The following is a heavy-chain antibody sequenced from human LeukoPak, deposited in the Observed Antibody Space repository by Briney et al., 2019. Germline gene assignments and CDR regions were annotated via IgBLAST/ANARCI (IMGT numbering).Heavy chain of an antibody. D-gene: IGHD3-22*01. CDR3: AGEFDYYDDSGYSEDL. V-gene: IGHV1-18*01. J-gene: IGHJ5*02. Sequence: GASVKVSCKVSGYTFTKYGIIWVRQAPGQGLEWMGWVSTYNDNTNYAQNLQGRVTMTKDTSTSTAYMELRSLRSDDTAVYYCAGEFDYYDDSGYSEDLWGQGTLVTVSS. CDR1: GYTFTKYG. CDR2: VSTYNDNT.